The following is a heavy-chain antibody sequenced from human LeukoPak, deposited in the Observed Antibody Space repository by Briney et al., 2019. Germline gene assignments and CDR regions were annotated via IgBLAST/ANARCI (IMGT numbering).Heavy chain of an antibody. D-gene: IGHD3-10*01. Sequence: SETLSLTCTVSGGSISSGSYYWSWIRQPAGKGLEWIGRIYTSGSTNYNPSLKSRVTMSVDTSKNQFSLKLSSVTAADTAVYYCARAVGSGSFQTYYYYMDVWGKGTTVTISS. V-gene: IGHV4-61*02. CDR3: ARAVGSGSFQTYYYYMDV. CDR1: GGSISSGSYY. J-gene: IGHJ6*03. CDR2: IYTSGST.